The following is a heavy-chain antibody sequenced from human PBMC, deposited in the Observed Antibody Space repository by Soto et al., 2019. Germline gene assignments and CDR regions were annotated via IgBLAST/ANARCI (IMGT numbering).Heavy chain of an antibody. Sequence: QVQLVQSGAEVKKPGSSVKVSCKASGGTFSSYAISWVRQAPGQGLEWMGGIIPIFGTANYAQKFQGRVTITADESTSTAYMELSSLRHEDTAEYYCARGRSRVRGAELSPYYYYDMDVGGQGTTVTVSS. J-gene: IGHJ6*02. D-gene: IGHD3-10*01. CDR1: GGTFSSYA. V-gene: IGHV1-69*01. CDR2: IIPIFGTA. CDR3: ARGRSRVRGAELSPYYYYDMDV.